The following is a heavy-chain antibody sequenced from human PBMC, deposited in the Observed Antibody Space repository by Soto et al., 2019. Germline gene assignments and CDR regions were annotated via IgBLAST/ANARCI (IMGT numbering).Heavy chain of an antibody. CDR3: ARALGGGENAFDI. V-gene: IGHV1-2*04. D-gene: IGHD1-26*01. Sequence: ASVKVSCKASGYTFTGYYMHWVRQAPGQGLEWMGWINPNSGGTNYAQKFQGWVTMTRDTSISTAYMELSRLRSDDTAVYDCARALGGGENAFDIWGQGTMVTVSS. CDR2: INPNSGGT. J-gene: IGHJ3*02. CDR1: GYTFTGYY.